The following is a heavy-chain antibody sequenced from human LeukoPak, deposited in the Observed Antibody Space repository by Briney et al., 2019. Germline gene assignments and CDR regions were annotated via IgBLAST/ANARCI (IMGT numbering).Heavy chain of an antibody. V-gene: IGHV1-2*02. CDR2: IDANNGDT. D-gene: IGHD4-11*01. CDR1: GYTFRGNY. Sequence: AASVKISCKASGYTFRGNYIHWLRPAPGQGLEWMGWIDANNGDTKTEQKFQGRVTRSRDTSISTAYMDLSSLSPDDAAVYYCARDPSSVTLYFFDYWGQGTLVTVSS. J-gene: IGHJ4*02. CDR3: ARDPSSVTLYFFDY.